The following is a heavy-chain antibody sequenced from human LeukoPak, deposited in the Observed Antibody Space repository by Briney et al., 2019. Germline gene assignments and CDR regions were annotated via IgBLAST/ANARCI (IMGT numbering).Heavy chain of an antibody. Sequence: SQTLSLTCTVSGGSISSDGYYWSWIRQHPGKGLEWIGYIYYSGSTYYNPSLKSRVTISVDTSKNQFSLKLSSVTAADTAVYYCARMGHIVANYYFDYWGQGTLVTVSS. CDR1: GGSISSDGYY. CDR2: IYYSGST. CDR3: ARMGHIVANYYFDY. J-gene: IGHJ4*02. V-gene: IGHV4-31*03. D-gene: IGHD5-12*01.